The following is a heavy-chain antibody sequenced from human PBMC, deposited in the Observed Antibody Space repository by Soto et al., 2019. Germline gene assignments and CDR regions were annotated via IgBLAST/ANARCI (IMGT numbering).Heavy chain of an antibody. CDR2: ISGSGGST. CDR1: GFTFSSYA. J-gene: IGHJ5*02. D-gene: IGHD2-21*01. V-gene: IGHV3-23*01. Sequence: GGSLRLSCAASGFTFSSYAMSWVRQAPGKGLEWVSAISGSGGSTYYADSVKGRFTISRDNSKNTLYLQMNSLRSDDTAVYYCARDPIPRQIQPITFDPWGQGTLVTVSS. CDR3: ARDPIPRQIQPITFDP.